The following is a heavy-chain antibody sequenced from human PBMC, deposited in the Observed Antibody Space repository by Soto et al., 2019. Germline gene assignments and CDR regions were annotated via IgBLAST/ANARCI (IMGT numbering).Heavy chain of an antibody. V-gene: IGHV4-39*01. D-gene: IGHD3-10*01. J-gene: IGHJ4*02. CDR1: GSSISRGVFH. CDR3: ARRGSGHTFDY. CDR2: LYSGST. Sequence: XETLSLTCAVSGSSISRGVFHWGWIRQPPGQGLEWIGSLYSGSTYYNPSLKSRVTISADTSKNEFSLRLTSVTAADTAVYYCARRGSGHTFDYWGQGTLVTVSS.